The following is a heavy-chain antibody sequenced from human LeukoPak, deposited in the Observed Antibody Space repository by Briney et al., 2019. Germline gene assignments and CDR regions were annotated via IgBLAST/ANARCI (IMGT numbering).Heavy chain of an antibody. V-gene: IGHV3-53*01. CDR2: IYSGGST. D-gene: IGHD2-8*01. CDR1: GFTVSSNY. J-gene: IGHJ4*02. CDR3: AKGGGIVLMVYAIGDY. Sequence: GGSLRLSCAASGFTVSSNYMSWVRQAPGKGLEWVSVIYSGGSTYYADSVKGRFTISRDNSKNTLYLQMNSPRAEDTAVYYCAKGGGIVLMVYAIGDYWGQGTLVTVSS.